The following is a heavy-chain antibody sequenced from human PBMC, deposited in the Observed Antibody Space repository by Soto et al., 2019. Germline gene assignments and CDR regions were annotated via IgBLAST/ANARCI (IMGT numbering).Heavy chain of an antibody. V-gene: IGHV1-2*02. CDR3: ARDLVIAAAGTSPFDY. CDR1: GYTFTGYY. CDR2: INPNSGGT. J-gene: IGHJ4*02. Sequence: GASVKVSCKASGYTFTGYYMHWVRQAPGQGLEWMGWINPNSGGTNYAQKFQGRVTMTRDTSISTAYMELSRLRSDDTAVYYCARDLVIAAAGTSPFDYWGQGTPVTVS. D-gene: IGHD6-13*01.